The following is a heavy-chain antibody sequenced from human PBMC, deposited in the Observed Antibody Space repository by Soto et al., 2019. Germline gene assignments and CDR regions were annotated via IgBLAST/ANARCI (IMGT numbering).Heavy chain of an antibody. CDR3: ARAKRANGYFDY. Sequence: EVQLVESGGGLVQTGGSLRLSCAASGFTFSAYWMSWVRQAPGKGLEWVANIKQAGSEKYYVDSVNGRFIISRDDAKNSMFLQVNSLRVEDTAVYYCARAKRANGYFDYWGQGTLVTVSS. CDR1: GFTFSAYW. J-gene: IGHJ4*02. CDR2: IKQAGSEK. D-gene: IGHD6-25*01. V-gene: IGHV3-7*01.